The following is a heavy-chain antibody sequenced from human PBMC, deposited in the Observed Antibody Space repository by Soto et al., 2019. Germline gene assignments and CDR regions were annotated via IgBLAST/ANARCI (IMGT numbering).Heavy chain of an antibody. V-gene: IGHV4-59*12. Sequence: SETLSLTCTVSGGTISSYYWSWIRQPPGKGLEWIGYIYYSGGTNYNPSLKSRVTISVDTSKNQFSLKLSSVAAADTAVYYCARGDSSSWYWFDPWGQGTLVTVSS. CDR3: ARGDSSSWYWFDP. CDR2: IYYSGGT. J-gene: IGHJ5*02. CDR1: GGTISSYY. D-gene: IGHD6-13*01.